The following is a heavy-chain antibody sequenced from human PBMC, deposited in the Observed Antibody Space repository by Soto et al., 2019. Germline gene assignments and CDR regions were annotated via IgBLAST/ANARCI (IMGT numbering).Heavy chain of an antibody. CDR2: ISGDTGDT. J-gene: IGHJ3*02. D-gene: IGHD3-10*01. V-gene: IGHV1-18*04. CDR3: ATSNFYASGSHYPFGFDI. Sequence: QVHLVQSGAEVRKPGTSVKVSCKASGHTFTSYGISWVRQAPGQGLEWMGWISGDTGDTNYAQRLQGRVTMTTEATTNTALTELQSQTSDDSAVYYCATSNFYASGSHYPFGFDIWGQGTLVTVSS. CDR1: GHTFTSYG.